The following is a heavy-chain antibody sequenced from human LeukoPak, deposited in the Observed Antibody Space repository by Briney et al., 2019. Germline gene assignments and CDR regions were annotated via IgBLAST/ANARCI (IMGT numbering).Heavy chain of an antibody. D-gene: IGHD6-13*01. CDR1: GYTFTNDW. CDR2: INPNDGST. V-gene: IGHV1-46*01. CDR3: ARTPRNSSTMLDY. J-gene: IGHJ4*02. Sequence: GASVKVSRKASGYTFTNDWIQWVRQAPGQGLEWVALINPNDGSTTYAHKFQGRVTMTKDTSTSTVYMDLSSLTSEDTAVYYCARTPRNSSTMLDYWGQGTLVTVSS.